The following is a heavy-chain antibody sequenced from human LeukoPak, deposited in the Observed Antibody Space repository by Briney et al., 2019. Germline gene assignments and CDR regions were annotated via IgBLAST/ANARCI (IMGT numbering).Heavy chain of an antibody. V-gene: IGHV1-2*02. D-gene: IGHD2-15*01. Sequence: ASVKVSCKASGHTFTGYYMHWVRHAPGQGLEWMGWNNPNSGGTNYAQKFQGRVTMTRDTSISTAYMELSRLRSDDTAVYYCARDPCSGGSCYSVDYGGQGTLVTVSS. J-gene: IGHJ4*02. CDR1: GHTFTGYY. CDR2: NNPNSGGT. CDR3: ARDPCSGGSCYSVDY.